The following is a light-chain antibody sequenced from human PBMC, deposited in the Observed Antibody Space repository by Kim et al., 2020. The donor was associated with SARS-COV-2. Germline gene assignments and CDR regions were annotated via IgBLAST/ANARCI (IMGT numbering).Light chain of an antibody. CDR3: QSYDSSLSGSV. Sequence: GVTVTCTGSSSNSGAGDDVHRYQQVPGQAPKLLIYGNSNRPSGVPDRFSGSKSGTSASLDITGLQAEDEADYDCQSYDSSLSGSVFGGGTQLTVL. V-gene: IGLV1-40*01. CDR2: GNS. J-gene: IGLJ3*02. CDR1: SSNSGAGDD.